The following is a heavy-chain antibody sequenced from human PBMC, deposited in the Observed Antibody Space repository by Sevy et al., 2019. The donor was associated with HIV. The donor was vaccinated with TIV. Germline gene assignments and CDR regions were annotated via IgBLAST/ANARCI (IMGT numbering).Heavy chain of an antibody. V-gene: IGHV1-18*01. J-gene: IGHJ4*02. CDR2: ISAYNGNT. Sequence: ASVKVSCKASGYCFTSRGIDWVRQAPGQGLEWLGWISAYNGNTKYGQRLQDRVTMTTDTSASTAYMELRSLRSDDTAVYYCARAGALWFGESDYWGQGTLVTVSS. D-gene: IGHD3-10*01. CDR1: GYCFTSRG. CDR3: ARAGALWFGESDY.